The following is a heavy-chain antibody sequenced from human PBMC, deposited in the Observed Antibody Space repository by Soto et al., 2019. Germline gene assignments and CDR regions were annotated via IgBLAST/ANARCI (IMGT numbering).Heavy chain of an antibody. V-gene: IGHV4-4*07. CDR3: ARDRIIGTSYSDY. Sequence: AETLSLTCTVSSGSINSFYWSWIRQPAGKGLEWIGRIHSSGTTNYNPSLKSRVTMSVDTSRNQFSLKLTSVTAADTAVYYCARDRIIGTSYSDYWGQGVLVTVSS. CDR1: SGSINSFY. D-gene: IGHD1-7*01. J-gene: IGHJ4*02. CDR2: IHSSGTT.